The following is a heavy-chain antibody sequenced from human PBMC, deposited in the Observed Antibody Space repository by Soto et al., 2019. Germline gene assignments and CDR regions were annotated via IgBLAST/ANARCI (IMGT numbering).Heavy chain of an antibody. Sequence: EVQLVESGGGLVKPGGSLRLSCVASEFSFSTYNMNWVRQAPGKGLEWVSFISSTRSHIHYADSVKGRFTISRDNAKNSLYLQMNSLRAEDTAVYYCARDPAADGYYGMDVWGQGTTVTVSS. D-gene: IGHD6-13*01. CDR3: ARDPAADGYYGMDV. J-gene: IGHJ6*02. CDR2: ISSTRSHI. CDR1: EFSFSTYN. V-gene: IGHV3-21*01.